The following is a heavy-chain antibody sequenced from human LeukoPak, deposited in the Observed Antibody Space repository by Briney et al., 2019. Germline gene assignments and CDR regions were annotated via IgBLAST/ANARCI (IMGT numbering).Heavy chain of an antibody. V-gene: IGHV3-23*01. Sequence: PGGSLRLSCAASGFTFSSYAMSWVRQAPGKGLEWVSAISGSGGSTYYADSVKGRFTISRDNSKNTLYLQMNSLRAEDTAVYYCAKGSLVAKAISLFDYWGQGTLVTVSS. CDR2: ISGSGGST. CDR3: AKGSLVAKAISLFDY. J-gene: IGHJ4*02. CDR1: GFTFSSYA. D-gene: IGHD5-12*01.